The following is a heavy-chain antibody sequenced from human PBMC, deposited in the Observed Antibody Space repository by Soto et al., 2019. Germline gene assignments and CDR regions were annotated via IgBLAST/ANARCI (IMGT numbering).Heavy chain of an antibody. J-gene: IGHJ4*02. CDR2: INGRSNYV. CDR3: AREDGVVGSSSAFDH. D-gene: IGHD1-26*01. Sequence: EVQVVESGGGLVKPGGSLRLSCVFSGFTFSTYTMNWVRQAPGKGLEWVSSINGRSNYVYYADSVKGRFTISRDNAKNSLYLQMNWLRAEDTAIYYCAREDGVVGSSSAFDHWGLGTLVTVSS. V-gene: IGHV3-21*01. CDR1: GFTFSTYT.